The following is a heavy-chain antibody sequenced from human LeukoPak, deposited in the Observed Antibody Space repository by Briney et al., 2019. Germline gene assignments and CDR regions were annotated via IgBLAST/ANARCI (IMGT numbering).Heavy chain of an antibody. CDR2: MNPNSGNT. Sequence: GASVKVSCKASGYPFSNYDINWVRQATGQGLEWMGWMNPNSGNTDYAQKFQGRVTITRNTSISTAYMELSSLRSEDTAVYYCAIGRATVTTHWVDPWGQGTLVTVSS. CDR1: GYPFSNYD. D-gene: IGHD4-11*01. V-gene: IGHV1-8*03. J-gene: IGHJ5*02. CDR3: AIGRATVTTHWVDP.